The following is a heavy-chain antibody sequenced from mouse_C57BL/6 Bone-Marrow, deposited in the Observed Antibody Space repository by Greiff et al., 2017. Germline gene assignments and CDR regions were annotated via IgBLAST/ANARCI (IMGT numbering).Heavy chain of an antibody. CDR2: ISGGGGNT. D-gene: IGHD1-1*01. CDR3: ARPDLYYYGSSYDFDV. J-gene: IGHJ1*03. CDR1: GFTFSSYT. Sequence: EVKLVESGGGLVQPGGSLKLSCAASGFTFSSYTMSWVRQTPEKRLEWVATISGGGGNTYYPDSVEGRFTISRDNAKNTLYLQMSSLRSEDTALYYCARPDLYYYGSSYDFDVWGTGTTVTVSS. V-gene: IGHV5-9*01.